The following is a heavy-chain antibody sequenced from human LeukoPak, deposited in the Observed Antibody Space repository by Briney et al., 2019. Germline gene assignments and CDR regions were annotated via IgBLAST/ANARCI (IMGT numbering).Heavy chain of an antibody. CDR3: ARSVDTAMERYFDY. J-gene: IGHJ4*02. V-gene: IGHV4-39*01. CDR1: GGSISSSSYY. Sequence: SETLSLTCTVSGGSISSSSYYWGWIRQPPGKGLEWIGSIYYSGSTYYNPSLKSRVTISVDTSKNPFSLKLSSVTAADTAVYYCARSVDTAMERYFDYWGQGTLVTVSS. D-gene: IGHD5-18*01. CDR2: IYYSGST.